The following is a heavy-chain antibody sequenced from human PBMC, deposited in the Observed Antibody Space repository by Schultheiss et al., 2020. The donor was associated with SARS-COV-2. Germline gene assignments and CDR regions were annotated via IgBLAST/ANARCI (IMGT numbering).Heavy chain of an antibody. J-gene: IGHJ6*02. Sequence: SETLSLTCSVSGDSVGRRNSLWNWIRQSPGKGLEWIGYLYENGRVKYNPSLSGRVSISFGPSNDQFSLKLTSVTAADAAVYYCARDQRLIIPPVRIYYYGMDVWGQGTTVTVSS. CDR2: LYENGRV. CDR3: ARDQRLIIPPVRIYYYGMDV. CDR1: GDSVGRRNSL. D-gene: IGHD2-2*01. V-gene: IGHV4-61*01.